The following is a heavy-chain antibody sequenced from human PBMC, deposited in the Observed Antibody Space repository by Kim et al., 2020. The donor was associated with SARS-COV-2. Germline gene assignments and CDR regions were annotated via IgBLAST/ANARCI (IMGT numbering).Heavy chain of an antibody. D-gene: IGHD2-2*02. Sequence: SETLSLTCTVSGGSIITGGFYWGWIRQSPGKGLEWIGSIYYSGSTYYNPSLRSRLTISVDTSKKQFSLKLSSVTAADTAVYYCATSNTSAIGFVDHWGQGVLVTVSS. CDR2: IYYSGST. J-gene: IGHJ5*02. V-gene: IGHV4-39*01. CDR1: GGSIITGGFY. CDR3: ATSNTSAIGFVDH.